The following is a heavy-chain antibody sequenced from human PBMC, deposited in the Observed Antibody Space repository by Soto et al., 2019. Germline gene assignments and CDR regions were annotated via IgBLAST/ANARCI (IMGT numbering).Heavy chain of an antibody. CDR1: GGSISSSNW. Sequence: SETLSLTCAVSGGSISSSNWWSWVRQPPGKGLEWIGEIYHSGSTNYNPSLKSRVTISVDKSKNQFSLKLSSVTAADTAVYYCARDRGSGSYYHKRPPSFYGMDVWGQGTTVTVSS. CDR3: ARDRGSGSYYHKRPPSFYGMDV. D-gene: IGHD3-10*01. CDR2: IYHSGST. J-gene: IGHJ6*02. V-gene: IGHV4-4*02.